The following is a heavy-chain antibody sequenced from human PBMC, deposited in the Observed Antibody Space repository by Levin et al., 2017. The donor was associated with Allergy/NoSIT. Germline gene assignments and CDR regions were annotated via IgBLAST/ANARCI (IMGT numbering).Heavy chain of an antibody. CDR2: IYHSGNT. CDR1: GASISSGGYS. J-gene: IGHJ4*02. V-gene: IGHV4-30-2*01. CDR3: ARENSNSPYLDF. D-gene: IGHD4-11*01. Sequence: ASETLSLTCAVSGASISSGGYSWSWIRQPPGRGLEYIGYIYHSGNTYYNPSLKSRVTISVDRSKNQFSLNLRSVTAADTAVYYCARENSNSPYLDFWGQGTLVTVSS.